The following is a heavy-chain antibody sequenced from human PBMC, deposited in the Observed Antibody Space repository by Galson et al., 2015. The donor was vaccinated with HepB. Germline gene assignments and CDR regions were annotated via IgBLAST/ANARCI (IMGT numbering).Heavy chain of an antibody. CDR2: IIPIFGTA. Sequence: SVKVSCKASGGTFSSYAISWVRQAPGQGLEWMGGIIPIFGTANYAQKFQGRVTITADESTSTAYMELSSLRSEDTAVYYCARAAGWQQLAGPCWYFDLWGRGTLVTVSS. CDR3: ARAAGWQQLAGPCWYFDL. V-gene: IGHV1-69*13. J-gene: IGHJ2*01. CDR1: GGTFSSYA. D-gene: IGHD6-13*01.